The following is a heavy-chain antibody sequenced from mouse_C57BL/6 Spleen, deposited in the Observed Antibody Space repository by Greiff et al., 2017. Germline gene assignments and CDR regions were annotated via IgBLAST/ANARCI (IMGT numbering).Heavy chain of an antibody. CDR1: GFTFSSYA. Sequence: EVKLVESGGGLVKPGGSLKLSCAASGFTFSSYAMSWVRQTPEKRLEWVATISDGGSYTYYPDNVKGRFTISRDNAKNNLYLQMSHLKSEDTAMYYCARGRSGYADYWGQGTTLTVSS. V-gene: IGHV5-4*03. D-gene: IGHD3-2*02. CDR3: ARGRSGYADY. CDR2: ISDGGSYT. J-gene: IGHJ2*01.